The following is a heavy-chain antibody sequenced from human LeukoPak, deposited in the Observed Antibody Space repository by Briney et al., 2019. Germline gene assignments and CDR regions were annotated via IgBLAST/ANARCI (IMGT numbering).Heavy chain of an antibody. V-gene: IGHV3-15*01. D-gene: IGHD6-19*01. CDR3: TTVISSGWFRGY. CDR1: GFSFNFAW. CDR2: IKSKIGGGTT. Sequence: GGSLRLSCAASGFSFNFAWMSWVRQAPGKGLEWVGHIKSKIGGGTTDYAAPVKGRFTISRDDSTNTMYLQMNSLNTEDTAIYYCTTVISSGWFRGYWGQGTLVTVSS. J-gene: IGHJ4*02.